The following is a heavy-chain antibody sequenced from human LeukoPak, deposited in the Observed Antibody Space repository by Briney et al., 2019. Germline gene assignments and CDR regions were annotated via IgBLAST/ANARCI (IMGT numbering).Heavy chain of an antibody. V-gene: IGHV4-59*01. CDR2: IYYSGST. D-gene: IGHD4-17*01. CDR3: ARVTPDYGDYLDY. J-gene: IGHJ4*02. Sequence: PSETLSLTCTVSGGSISSYYWSWIRQPPGKGLEWIGYIYYSGSTNYNPSLKRRVTISVDTSKNQFSLKLSSVTAADTAVYYCARVTPDYGDYLDYWGQGTLVTVSS. CDR1: GGSISSYY.